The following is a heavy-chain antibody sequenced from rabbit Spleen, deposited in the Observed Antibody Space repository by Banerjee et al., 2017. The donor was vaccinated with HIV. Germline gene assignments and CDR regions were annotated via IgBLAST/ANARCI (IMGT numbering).Heavy chain of an antibody. D-gene: IGHD8-1*01. CDR3: ARNSGSSYPPNYLPL. Sequence: QSLEESGGGLVKPGASLTLTCKASGFSFSSSYWMCWVRQAPGKGLEWIACIDAGSSGNTYSATWAKGRFIMSRTSSTTVTLQMTSLTVADTATYFCARNSGSSYPPNYLPLWGPGTLVTVS. CDR2: IDAGSSGNT. CDR1: GFSFSSSYW. J-gene: IGHJ6*01. V-gene: IGHV1S40*01.